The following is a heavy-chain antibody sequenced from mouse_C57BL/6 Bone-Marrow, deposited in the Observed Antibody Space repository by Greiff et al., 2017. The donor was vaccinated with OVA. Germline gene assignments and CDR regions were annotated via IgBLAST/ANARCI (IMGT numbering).Heavy chain of an antibody. CDR3: ARWGYYYGSSPAWFAY. CDR2: INPSNGGT. Sequence: QVQLQQPGTELVKPGASVKLSCKASGYTFTSYWMHWVKQRPGQGLEWIGNINPSNGGTNYNEKFKSKATLTVDKSSSTAYMQLSSLTSEDSAVYYCARWGYYYGSSPAWFAYWGQGTLVTVSA. D-gene: IGHD1-1*01. V-gene: IGHV1-53*01. J-gene: IGHJ3*01. CDR1: GYTFTSYW.